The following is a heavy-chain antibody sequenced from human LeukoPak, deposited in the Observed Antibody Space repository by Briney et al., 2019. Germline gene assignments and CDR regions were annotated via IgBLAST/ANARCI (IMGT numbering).Heavy chain of an antibody. CDR1: GGSISSSGYY. J-gene: IGHJ4*02. CDR3: ATDRIRGLD. Sequence: PSETLSLTCTVSGGSISSSGYYWGWIRQPPGKGLEWIGSIYHSGSTYYNPSLKSRVTISVDTSKNQFSLKLSSVTAADTAVYYCATDRIRGLDWGQGTLVTVSS. D-gene: IGHD3-10*01. CDR2: IYHSGST. V-gene: IGHV4-39*07.